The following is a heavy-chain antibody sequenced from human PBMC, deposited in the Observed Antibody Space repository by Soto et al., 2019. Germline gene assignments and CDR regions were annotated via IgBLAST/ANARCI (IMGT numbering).Heavy chain of an antibody. CDR3: ARATGTLRSRNCDY. D-gene: IGHD1-1*01. CDR2: IYHTGST. CDR1: GGSISTVGHY. Sequence: QVQLQESGPKLLKTSQSLSLTCSVSGGSISTVGHYWTWIRQPPGKGLEWIGSIYHTGSTYYSKSLRSRLTMSVDTSKSQFSLRLSSVTAADTAVYYCARATGTLRSRNCDYWGQGSLVTIYS. J-gene: IGHJ4*02. V-gene: IGHV4-31*03.